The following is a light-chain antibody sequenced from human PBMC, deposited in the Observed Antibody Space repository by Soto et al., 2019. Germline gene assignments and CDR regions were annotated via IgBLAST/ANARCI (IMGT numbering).Light chain of an antibody. CDR3: QHRSNWPLGT. CDR1: ESVSTY. V-gene: IGKV3-11*01. Sequence: EIVLTHSPGTLSLSPCEGAALSCGARESVSTYLAWYQQRPGQAPRLLIYDASRRATGIPARFSASGSGTDFTLTISSLEPEDFAIYYCQHRSNWPLGTFGQGTRLEIK. CDR2: DAS. J-gene: IGKJ5*01.